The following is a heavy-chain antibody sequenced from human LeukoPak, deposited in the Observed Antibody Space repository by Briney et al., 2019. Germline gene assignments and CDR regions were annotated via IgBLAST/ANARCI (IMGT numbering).Heavy chain of an antibody. CDR3: AREGHYYDSSGYYDQLYYFDY. Sequence: ASVKVSCKASGYTFTSYYMHWVRQAPGQGLEWMGIINPSGGSTSYAQKFQGRVTMTRDTSTSTVYMELSSLRSEDTAVYYCAREGHYYDSSGYYDQLYYFDYWGRGTLVTVSS. V-gene: IGHV1-46*01. CDR1: GYTFTSYY. CDR2: INPSGGST. J-gene: IGHJ4*02. D-gene: IGHD3-22*01.